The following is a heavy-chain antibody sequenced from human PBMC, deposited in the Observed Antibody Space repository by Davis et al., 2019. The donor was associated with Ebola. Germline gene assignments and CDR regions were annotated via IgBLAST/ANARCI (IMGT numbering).Heavy chain of an antibody. V-gene: IGHV3-33*01. Sequence: GGSLRLSCAASGFNFRSYGMHWVRQAPGKGLEWVAVIWYDGSNKYYADSVKGRFTISRDNSKNTLYLQMNSLRAEDTAVYYCARDASEGDYLFYYYYGMDVWGQGTTVTVSS. CDR1: GFNFRSYG. J-gene: IGHJ6*02. CDR3: ARDASEGDYLFYYYYGMDV. D-gene: IGHD4-17*01. CDR2: IWYDGSNK.